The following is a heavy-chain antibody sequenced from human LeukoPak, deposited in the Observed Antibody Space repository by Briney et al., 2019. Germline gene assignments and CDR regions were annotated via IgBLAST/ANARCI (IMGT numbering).Heavy chain of an antibody. D-gene: IGHD2-2*01. CDR2: INHSGST. CDR1: GGSFSGYY. Sequence: KASETLSLTCAVYGGSFSGYYWSWIRQPPGKGLEWIGEINHSGSTNYNPSLKSRVTISVDTSKNQFSLKLSSVTAADTAVYNCARGRHSVPAAIRYWGQGTLVTVSS. CDR3: ARGRHSVPAAIRY. V-gene: IGHV4-34*01. J-gene: IGHJ4*02.